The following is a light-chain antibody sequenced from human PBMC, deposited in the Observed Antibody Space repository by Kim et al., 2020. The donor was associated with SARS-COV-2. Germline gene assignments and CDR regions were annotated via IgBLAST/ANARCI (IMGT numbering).Light chain of an antibody. V-gene: IGKV3-15*01. Sequence: IVMTQSPATLSVSPGERATLSCRASQSVRSNLAWYQQRPGQAPRLLIYGASTRATGIPARFSGSGSGTEFTLTIRSLQSEDFAVYYCQQYNNWPQTFGQGTKVDIK. J-gene: IGKJ1*01. CDR3: QQYNNWPQT. CDR2: GAS. CDR1: QSVRSN.